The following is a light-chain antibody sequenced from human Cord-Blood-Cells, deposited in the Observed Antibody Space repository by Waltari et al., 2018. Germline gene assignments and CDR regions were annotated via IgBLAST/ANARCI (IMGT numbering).Light chain of an antibody. CDR2: SNN. V-gene: IGLV1-44*01. J-gene: IGLJ1*01. CDR3: AAGDDSLNGYV. Sequence: QSVLPQPPSASWTPGQRVTISCSGSSSNTGSTTVTCYPPLPGTAPQLLKYSNNERPTRVRCRFSGSSSGTSASLAISGLQSEYEADYYCAAGDDSLNGYVFGAGTKVTVL. CDR1: SSNTGSTT.